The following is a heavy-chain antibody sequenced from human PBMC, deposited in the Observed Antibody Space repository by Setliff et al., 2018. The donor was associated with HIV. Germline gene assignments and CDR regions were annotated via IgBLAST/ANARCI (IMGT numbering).Heavy chain of an antibody. D-gene: IGHD3-22*01. CDR1: GFTFNHYA. CDR3: VRVGPWYYARSGYLASWGY. Sequence: ASVKVSCKASGFTFNHYALSWVRQAPGQRPEWMGGTNPQSDIANYAQRFQGRVTITADHSTTTTYMELTSLRADDTAVYYCVRVGPWYYARSGYLASWGYWGQGTLVTVSS. J-gene: IGHJ4*02. CDR2: TNPQSDIA. V-gene: IGHV1-69*10.